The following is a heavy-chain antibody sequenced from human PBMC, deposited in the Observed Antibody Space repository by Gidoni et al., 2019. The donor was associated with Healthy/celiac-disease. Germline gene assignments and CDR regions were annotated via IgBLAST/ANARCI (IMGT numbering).Heavy chain of an antibody. V-gene: IGHV3-33*01. D-gene: IGHD3-3*01. Sequence: QVQLVESGGGVVQPGRSLRLSCAASGFTFSSYGMHWVRQAPGKGLEWVAVIWYDGSNKYYADSVKGRFTISRDNSKNTLYLQMNSLRAEDTAVYYCARGSIRFLEWLPSLGGVNYYYYYGMDVWGQGTTVTVSS. J-gene: IGHJ6*02. CDR1: GFTFSSYG. CDR2: IWYDGSNK. CDR3: ARGSIRFLEWLPSLGGVNYYYYYGMDV.